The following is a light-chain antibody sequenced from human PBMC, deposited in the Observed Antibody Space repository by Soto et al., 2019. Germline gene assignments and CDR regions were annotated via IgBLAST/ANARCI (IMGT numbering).Light chain of an antibody. Sequence: QSVLTQPASVSGSPGQSIAISCTGSSSDIGGHNYVSWYQHHPGKAPKLMVYEVSNRPSGVSNRFSGSKSGNTASLTISGLQAEDEADYYYSSYSSSTSPYVLGTATKVTVL. V-gene: IGLV2-14*01. J-gene: IGLJ1*01. CDR3: SSYSSSTSPYV. CDR2: EVS. CDR1: SSDIGGHNY.